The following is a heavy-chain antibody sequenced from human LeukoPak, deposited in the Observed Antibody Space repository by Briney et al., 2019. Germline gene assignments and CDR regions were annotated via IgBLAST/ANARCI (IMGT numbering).Heavy chain of an antibody. J-gene: IGHJ4*02. D-gene: IGHD4-17*01. CDR1: GYTFTGYY. CDR3: ARDYGDYYYFDY. Sequence: ASVKVSCKASGYTFTGYYMHWVRQAPGQGLEWMGWINPNSGGTNYAQKFQGRVTMTRDTSISTAYMELSGLRSDNTAVYYCARDYGDYYYFDYWGQGTLVTVSS. V-gene: IGHV1-2*02. CDR2: INPNSGGT.